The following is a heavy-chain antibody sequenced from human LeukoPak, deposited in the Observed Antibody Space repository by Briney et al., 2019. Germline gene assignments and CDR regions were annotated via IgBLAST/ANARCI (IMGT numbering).Heavy chain of an antibody. V-gene: IGHV3-7*01. Sequence: GGSLRLSCAASGFTFSSYWMSWVRQAPGKGLEWVANIKQDGSEKYYVDSVKGRFTISRDNAKNSLYLQMNSLRAEDTAVYYCARIFGGVVVPTPYAIDVWGQGTTVTVSS. CDR2: IKQDGSEK. D-gene: IGHD2-15*01. CDR3: ARIFGGVVVPTPYAIDV. CDR1: GFTFSSYW. J-gene: IGHJ6*02.